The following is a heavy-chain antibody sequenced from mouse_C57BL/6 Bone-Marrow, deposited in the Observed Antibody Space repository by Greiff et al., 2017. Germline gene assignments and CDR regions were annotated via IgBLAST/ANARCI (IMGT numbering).Heavy chain of an antibody. V-gene: IGHV5-6*01. CDR1: GFTFSSYG. Sequence: DVQLVESGGDLVKPGGSLKLSCAASGFTFSSYGMSWVRQTPDKRLEWVATISSGGSYTYYPDSVKGRFTISRDNAKNTLYLQMSSLKSEDTAMYYCARRDDYDDYYAMDYWGQGTSVTVSS. J-gene: IGHJ4*01. CDR2: ISSGGSYT. CDR3: ARRDDYDDYYAMDY. D-gene: IGHD2-4*01.